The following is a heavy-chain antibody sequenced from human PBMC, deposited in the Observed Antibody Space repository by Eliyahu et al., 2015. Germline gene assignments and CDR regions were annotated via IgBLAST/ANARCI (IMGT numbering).Heavy chain of an antibody. CDR1: GYTFINYA. J-gene: IGHJ5*02. V-gene: IGHV1-3*01. D-gene: IGHD6-19*01. Sequence: QVHIVQSGAEVKKPGAXVKVSCKASGYTFINYAMHWVRQAPGQSLEWMGWINVGNGNTKYSQRFQGRVTITRDTSASTAYMELSRLRSEDTAVYYCARSGQWLAFDAWGQGTLVTVSS. CDR3: ARSGQWLAFDA. CDR2: INVGNGNT.